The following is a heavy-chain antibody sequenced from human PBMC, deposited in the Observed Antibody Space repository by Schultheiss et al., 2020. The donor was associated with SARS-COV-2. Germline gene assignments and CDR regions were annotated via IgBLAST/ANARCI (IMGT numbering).Heavy chain of an antibody. J-gene: IGHJ1*01. CDR3: ARAVTPEGYFQH. Sequence: SETLSLTCAVYGGSFSGYYWSWIRQPPGKGLEWIGYIYYSGSTNYNPSLKSLLTISVDTSKNQFSLKLTSVTAADTAVYYCARAVTPEGYFQHWGQGTLVTVSS. CDR2: IYYSGST. D-gene: IGHD4-23*01. CDR1: GGSFSGYY. V-gene: IGHV4-34*09.